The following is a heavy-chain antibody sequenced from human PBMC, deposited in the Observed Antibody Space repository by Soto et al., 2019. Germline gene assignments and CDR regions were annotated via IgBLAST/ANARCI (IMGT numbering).Heavy chain of an antibody. D-gene: IGHD5-18*01. CDR2: TYYRSKWYN. CDR1: GDSVSSNSAA. J-gene: IGHJ3*02. CDR3: AREGLSRLQGYSYGFDAFDI. V-gene: IGHV6-1*01. Sequence: SQTLSLTCAISGDSVSSNSAAWNWIRQSPSRGLEWLGRTYYRSKWYNDYAVSVKSRITINPDTSKNQFSLQLNSVTPEDTAVYYGAREGLSRLQGYSYGFDAFDIWGQGTMVTVSS.